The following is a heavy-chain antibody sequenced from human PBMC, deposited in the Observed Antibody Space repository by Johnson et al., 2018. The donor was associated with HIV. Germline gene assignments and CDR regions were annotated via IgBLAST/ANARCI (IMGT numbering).Heavy chain of an antibody. Sequence: VQLVESGGGLVQPGGSLRLSCVVSGFPFSSFWMHWVRQTPGKGLEWVANINQDGSETYYVDSARGRFTISRDNAKNSLYLQMSSLRAEDTAVYYCARERGISGAFDIWGQGTMVTVS. V-gene: IGHV3-7*01. J-gene: IGHJ3*02. D-gene: IGHD3-10*01. CDR3: ARERGISGAFDI. CDR2: INQDGSET. CDR1: GFPFSSFW.